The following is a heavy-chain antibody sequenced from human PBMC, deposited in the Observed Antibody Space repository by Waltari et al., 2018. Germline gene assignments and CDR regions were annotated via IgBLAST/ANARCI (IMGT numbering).Heavy chain of an antibody. Sequence: EVQLVGSGGGLVKPGGSLRLSCAASGFTFSSYTMNWVRQAPGKGLELFPSFSNGSSYIYYADSVKGRFTISRDNAKNSLYLQMNSLRVEDTAVYYCAREWGVMVGTAGFYFDYWGQGALVTVST. CDR1: GFTFSSYT. CDR2: FSNGSSYI. CDR3: AREWGVMVGTAGFYFDY. J-gene: IGHJ4*02. V-gene: IGHV3-21*01. D-gene: IGHD2-15*01.